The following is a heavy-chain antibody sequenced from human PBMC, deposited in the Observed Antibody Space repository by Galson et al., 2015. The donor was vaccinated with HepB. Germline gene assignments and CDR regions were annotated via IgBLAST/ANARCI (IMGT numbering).Heavy chain of an antibody. CDR2: INQDGSEK. D-gene: IGHD1-14*01. CDR3: ARVPSRTGSGDHYSDS. CDR1: GFTFSTYW. J-gene: IGHJ4*02. Sequence: SLRLSCAASGFTFSTYWMNWVRQAPGKGLEWVANINQDGSEKYYVDSVKGRFTISRDNAKNSLYLQMNSLRVEDTAVYYCARVPSRTGSGDHYSDSWGQGTLVTVSS. V-gene: IGHV3-7*03.